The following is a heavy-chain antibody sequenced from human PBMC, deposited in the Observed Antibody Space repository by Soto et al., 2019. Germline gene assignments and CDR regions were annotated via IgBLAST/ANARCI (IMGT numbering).Heavy chain of an antibody. CDR2: MNPNSGNT. CDR1: GYTFTSYD. CDR3: ARAGYCSGGSCYSQTTLDY. V-gene: IGHV1-8*01. D-gene: IGHD2-15*01. Sequence: ASVKVSCKASGYTFTSYDINWVRQATGQGLEWMGWMNPNSGNTGYAQKLQGRVTMTTDTSTSTAYMELRSLRSDDTAVYYCARAGYCSGGSCYSQTTLDYWGQGTLVTVSS. J-gene: IGHJ4*02.